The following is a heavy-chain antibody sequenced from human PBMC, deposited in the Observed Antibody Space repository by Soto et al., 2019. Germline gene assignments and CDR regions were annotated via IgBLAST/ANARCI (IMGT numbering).Heavy chain of an antibody. CDR2: LSYDGSRE. D-gene: IGHD2-2*01. Sequence: QVQLVDSGGGVVQPGGSLRLSCAASGFAFNIYAMHWVRQAPGKGLEWVALLSYDGSREFYADSVNGRFSISRDNSKNTLYLQISSLTADDTAVYYCARGDPYCYDAALSYKAGFDFWGQGTLVTVSS. J-gene: IGHJ4*02. CDR1: GFAFNIYA. CDR3: ARGDPYCYDAALSYKAGFDF. V-gene: IGHV3-30*04.